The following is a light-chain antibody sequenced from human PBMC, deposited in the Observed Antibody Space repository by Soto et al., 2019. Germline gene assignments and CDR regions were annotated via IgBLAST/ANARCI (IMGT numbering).Light chain of an antibody. Sequence: EIVMTQSPATLSVSPGERATVSCRASQSVSSNLAWYQQTPGQAPRLLIYGASTRATGIPARFSGSGSGTXXXXXXSNXXXXXXXXXYCQQYRTFGQGTKVEI. CDR3: QQYRT. CDR2: GAS. V-gene: IGKV3-15*01. CDR1: QSVSSN. J-gene: IGKJ1*01.